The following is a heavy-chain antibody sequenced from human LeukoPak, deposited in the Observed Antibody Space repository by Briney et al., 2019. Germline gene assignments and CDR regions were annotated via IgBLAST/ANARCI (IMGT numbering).Heavy chain of an antibody. CDR1: GVSISSGGYY. CDR2: IYYSGST. D-gene: IGHD3-16*02. Sequence: SQTLSLTCTVSGVSISSGGYYWRWIRQHPGKGLEWIGYIYYSGSTYYNPSLKSRVTISVDTSKNQFSLKLSSVTAADTAVYYCARTYDYVWGSYRYGDWFDPWGQGTLVTVSS. CDR3: ARTYDYVWGSYRYGDWFDP. V-gene: IGHV4-31*03. J-gene: IGHJ5*02.